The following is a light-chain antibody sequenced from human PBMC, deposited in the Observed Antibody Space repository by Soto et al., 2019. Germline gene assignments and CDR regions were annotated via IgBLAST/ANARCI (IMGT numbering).Light chain of an antibody. V-gene: IGLV2-14*01. CDR3: SSYTTSSTLV. CDR1: STDIGGFDS. J-gene: IGLJ2*01. Sequence: QSVLTQPASVSASPGQSITISCTGTSTDIGGFDSVSWYQQHPGKAPKLMIYDVTDRPSGVSNRFSGSKSGDTASLTISGLHADDAADYYCSSYTTSSTLVFGGGTKVTVL. CDR2: DVT.